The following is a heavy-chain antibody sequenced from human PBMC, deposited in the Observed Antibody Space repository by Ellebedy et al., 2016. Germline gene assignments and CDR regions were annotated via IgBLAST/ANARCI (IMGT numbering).Heavy chain of an antibody. CDR2: IKQDGSEK. J-gene: IGHJ5*02. CDR1: GFTFSSYW. Sequence: GESLKISCAASGFTFSSYWMSWVRQAPGKGLEWVANIKQDGSEKYYVDSVKGRFTISRDNTKNSLYLQMNSLRAEDTAVYYCARVDCSSTSCSHWDWFNPWGQGTLVTVSS. D-gene: IGHD2-2*01. V-gene: IGHV3-7*01. CDR3: ARVDCSSTSCSHWDWFNP.